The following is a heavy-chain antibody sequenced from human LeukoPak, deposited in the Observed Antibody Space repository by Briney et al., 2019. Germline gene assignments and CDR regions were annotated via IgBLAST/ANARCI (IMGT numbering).Heavy chain of an antibody. CDR2: ISGSGGST. CDR1: GFTFSSYG. J-gene: IGHJ4*02. CDR3: TGSFGELTFFDY. Sequence: QSGGSLRLSCAASGFTFSSYGMSWVRQAPGKGLEWVSAISGSGGSTYYADSVKGRFTISRDNSKNTLYLQMNSLRAEDTAVYYCTGSFGELTFFDYWGLGTLVTVSS. V-gene: IGHV3-23*01. D-gene: IGHD3-10*01.